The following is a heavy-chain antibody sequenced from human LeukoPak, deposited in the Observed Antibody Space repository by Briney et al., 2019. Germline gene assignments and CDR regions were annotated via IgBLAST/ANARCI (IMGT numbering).Heavy chain of an antibody. Sequence: GGSLRLPCAASGFTFSDYYMSWIRQAPGKGLEWVSYISSSGSTIYYADSVKGRFTISRDNAKNSLYLQMNSLRAEDTAVYYCARGPPYYYDSSGYRHYYYYGMDVWGQGTTVTVSS. J-gene: IGHJ6*02. CDR2: ISSSGSTI. CDR1: GFTFSDYY. D-gene: IGHD3-22*01. CDR3: ARGPPYYYDSSGYRHYYYYGMDV. V-gene: IGHV3-11*01.